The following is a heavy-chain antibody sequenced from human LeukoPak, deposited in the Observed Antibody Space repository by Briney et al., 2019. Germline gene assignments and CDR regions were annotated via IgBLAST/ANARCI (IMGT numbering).Heavy chain of an antibody. CDR3: AAYYDFWSGYYLAFDI. CDR1: GFTFSSYS. J-gene: IGHJ3*02. Sequence: TGGSLRLSCAASGFTFSSYSMNWVRQAPGKGLEWVSSISSSSYIYYADSVKGRFTISRDNAKNSLYLQMNSLRAEDTAVYYCAAYYDFWSGYYLAFDIWGQGTMVTVSS. V-gene: IGHV3-21*01. CDR2: ISSSSYI. D-gene: IGHD3-3*01.